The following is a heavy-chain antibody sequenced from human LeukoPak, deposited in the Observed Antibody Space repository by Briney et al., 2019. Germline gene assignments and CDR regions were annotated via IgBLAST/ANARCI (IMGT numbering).Heavy chain of an antibody. CDR2: INHSGST. J-gene: IGHJ4*02. CDR1: GGSFSGYY. CDR3: AREGTSYYDSSGYRY. Sequence: SETLSLTCAVYGGSFSGYYWSWIRQPPGKGLEWIGEINHSGSTNYNPSLKSRVTISVDTSKNQFSLKLSSVTAADTAVYYCAREGTSYYDSSGYRYWGQGTLVTVSS. D-gene: IGHD3-22*01. V-gene: IGHV4-34*01.